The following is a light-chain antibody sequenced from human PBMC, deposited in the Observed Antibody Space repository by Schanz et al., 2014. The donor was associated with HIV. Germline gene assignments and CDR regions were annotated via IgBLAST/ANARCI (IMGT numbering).Light chain of an antibody. V-gene: IGKV3-20*01. CDR3: QQYGSPPWT. CDR2: SAS. Sequence: EIVLTQSPVILSLSPGERATLSCRASQTVSSNSLGWYQQKRGQVPRLLIYSASRRANGIPDRFSGSESGTDFTLTISSVEPEDYAMYYCQQYGSPPWTFGQGTKVEVK. CDR1: QTVSSNS. J-gene: IGKJ1*01.